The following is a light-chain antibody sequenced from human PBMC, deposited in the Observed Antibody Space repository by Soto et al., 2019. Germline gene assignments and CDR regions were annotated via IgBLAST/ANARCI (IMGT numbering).Light chain of an antibody. V-gene: IGKV3-20*01. Sequence: EIVLTQSPGTLSLSPGERATLSCRASQSVSSTYLAWYQQKPGQAPRLVIYAASNRATGIPDRFSGSASGADFTPTISRLEPEDFAIYYCQQYDTSLPMYTFGQGTKLEIK. CDR1: QSVSSTY. CDR2: AAS. CDR3: QQYDTSLPMYT. J-gene: IGKJ2*01.